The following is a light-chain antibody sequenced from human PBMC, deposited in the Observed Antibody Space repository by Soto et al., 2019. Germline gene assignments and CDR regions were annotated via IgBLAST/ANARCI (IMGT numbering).Light chain of an antibody. CDR3: QSADSSGAVV. Sequence: SYELTQPPSVSVSPGQTARITCSGDALPKQYAYWYQQKPGQAPVLVIYKDSERPSGIPERFSGSSSGTTVTLTISGVQAEDEADYYCQSADSSGAVVFGGGTNLTVL. J-gene: IGLJ2*01. CDR2: KDS. CDR1: ALPKQY. V-gene: IGLV3-25*03.